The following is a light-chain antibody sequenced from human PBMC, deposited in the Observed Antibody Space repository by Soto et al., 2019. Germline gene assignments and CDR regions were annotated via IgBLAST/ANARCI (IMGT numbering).Light chain of an antibody. CDR2: EVT. J-gene: IGLJ2*01. Sequence: QSVLTQPASVSGSPGQSITISCTGTSSDVGGYKYVSWYQQYPGKAPKLMIFEVTNRPSGVSNRFSGYKSGNTASLTISGLQAEDEADYYCSSYTSSGTLVFGGGTKVTVL. CDR3: SSYTSSGTLV. CDR1: SSDVGGYKY. V-gene: IGLV2-14*01.